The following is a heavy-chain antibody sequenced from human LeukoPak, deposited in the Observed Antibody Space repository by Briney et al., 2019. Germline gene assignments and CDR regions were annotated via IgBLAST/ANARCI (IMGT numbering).Heavy chain of an antibody. J-gene: IGHJ4*02. V-gene: IGHV1-46*01. Sequence: TSVKVSCKASGYTFTSYYMHWVRQAPGQGLEWMGIINPSGGSTSYAQKFQGRVTMTRDTSTSTVYMELSSLRSEDTAVYYCARATGQYYDFWSGYIDYWGRGTLVTVSS. CDR1: GYTFTSYY. CDR2: INPSGGST. D-gene: IGHD3-3*01. CDR3: ARATGQYYDFWSGYIDY.